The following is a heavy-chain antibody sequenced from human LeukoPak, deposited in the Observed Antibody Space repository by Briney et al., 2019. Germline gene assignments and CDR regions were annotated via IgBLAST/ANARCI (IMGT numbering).Heavy chain of an antibody. J-gene: IGHJ4*02. Sequence: SETLSLTCSVSGGSISTGAYYWGWIRQYPGKGLEWIGYTYYSGSTYYNPPLKSRVIISLDTSKNQFSLKLNSVTAADTAVYYCARGDGYKADYWGQGTLVTVSS. CDR1: GGSISTGAYY. D-gene: IGHD5-24*01. CDR2: TYYSGST. CDR3: ARGDGYKADY. V-gene: IGHV4-31*02.